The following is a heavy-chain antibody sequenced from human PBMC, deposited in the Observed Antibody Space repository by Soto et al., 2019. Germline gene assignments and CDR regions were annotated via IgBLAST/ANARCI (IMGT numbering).Heavy chain of an antibody. CDR3: ARDRPRYDFWSGSHGFAP. CDR2: IYYSGST. D-gene: IGHD3-3*01. Sequence: SETLCLTWTVSGVYSSSYYCSWIRQPPGKGLEWIGYIYYSGSTNYNPSLKSRVTISVDTSKNQFSLKLSSVTAADTAVYYCARDRPRYDFWSGSHGFAPWGQGTLVTVSS. CDR1: GVYSSSYY. J-gene: IGHJ5*02. V-gene: IGHV4-59*01.